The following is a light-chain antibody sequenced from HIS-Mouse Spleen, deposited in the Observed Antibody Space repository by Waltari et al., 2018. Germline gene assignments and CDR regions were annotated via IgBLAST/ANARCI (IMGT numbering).Light chain of an antibody. Sequence: QSVLTQPPSVSGAPGQTVTISCTGSSSNIGAGYDVHWYQQLPGTAPKPPIYGNSNRPSGVPDRFSGSKSGTSASLAITGLQAEDEADYYCQSYDSSLSGSVFGGGTKLTVL. CDR2: GNS. CDR1: SSNIGAGYD. CDR3: QSYDSSLSGSV. V-gene: IGLV1-40*01. J-gene: IGLJ3*02.